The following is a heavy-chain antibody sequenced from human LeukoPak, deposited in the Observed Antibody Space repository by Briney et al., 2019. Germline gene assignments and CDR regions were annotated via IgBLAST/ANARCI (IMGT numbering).Heavy chain of an antibody. CDR3: ARRSSGSPPYYFDY. J-gene: IGHJ4*02. Sequence: GGSLSLSCAASGFPFSSYWMHWVRQAPGKGLVWVSRINSDGSTTKYADSVKGRFTISRDNAKNTLYLQMNSLRAEDTAVYYCARRSSGSPPYYFDYWGQGTLVTVSS. CDR2: INSDGSTT. D-gene: IGHD1-26*01. V-gene: IGHV3-74*01. CDR1: GFPFSSYW.